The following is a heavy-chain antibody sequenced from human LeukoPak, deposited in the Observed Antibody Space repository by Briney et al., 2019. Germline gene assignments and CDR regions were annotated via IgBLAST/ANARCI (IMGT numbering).Heavy chain of an antibody. J-gene: IGHJ4*02. CDR3: AKRGDTGYDFSFDS. CDR2: ISGGGGST. D-gene: IGHD5-12*01. CDR1: RCTFSSFA. V-gene: IGHV3-23*01. Sequence: GGSLRLSCAASRCTFSSFAMSWVRQAPGKGLEWVSAISGGGGSTYYADSVKGRFTISRDNSKNTLYLRMKSLRPEDTAVYYCAKRGDTGYDFSFDSWGQGTLVIVSS.